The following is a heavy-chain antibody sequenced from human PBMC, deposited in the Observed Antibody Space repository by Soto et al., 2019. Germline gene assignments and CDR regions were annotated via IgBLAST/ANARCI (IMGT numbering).Heavy chain of an antibody. CDR2: ISGSGGST. CDR3: AKVIAAAATGYWFDP. J-gene: IGHJ5*02. Sequence: EVQLLESGGGLVQPGGSLRLSCAASGFTFSSYAMSWVRQAPGKGLEWVSAISGSGGSTYYADSVKGRFTISRDNSTNMLYLQMNSLRAEDTAGYYCAKVIAAAATGYWFDPWGQGTLVTVSS. CDR1: GFTFSSYA. V-gene: IGHV3-23*01. D-gene: IGHD6-13*01.